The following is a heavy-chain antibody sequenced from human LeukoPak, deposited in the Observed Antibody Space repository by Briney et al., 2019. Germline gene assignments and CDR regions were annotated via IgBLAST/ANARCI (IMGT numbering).Heavy chain of an antibody. CDR2: VYYSGTT. Sequence: SETLSLTCSVSGDSISLSFYYWGWLRQPPGKALEWIGSVYYSGTTSYNPSLESRVTISVDTSKNQFSLKLNSVTAADTAVYYCARLVIRAFDSWGQRILVTVSS. D-gene: IGHD2-8*02. J-gene: IGHJ5*01. CDR1: GDSISLSFYY. V-gene: IGHV4-39*07. CDR3: ARLVIRAFDS.